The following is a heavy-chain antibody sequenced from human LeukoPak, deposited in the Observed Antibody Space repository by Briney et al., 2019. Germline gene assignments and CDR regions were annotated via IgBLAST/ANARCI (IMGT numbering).Heavy chain of an antibody. CDR3: ATRTYSSSSVRNAFDI. J-gene: IGHJ3*02. CDR1: GGSISSYY. V-gene: IGHV4-4*07. CDR2: IYTSGST. Sequence: SETLSLTCTVSGGSISSYYWSWIRQPAGKGLEWIGRIYTSGSTNYNPSLKSRVTISVDTSKNQFSLKLSSVTAADTAVYYCATRTYSSSSVRNAFDIWGQGTMVTVSS. D-gene: IGHD6-6*01.